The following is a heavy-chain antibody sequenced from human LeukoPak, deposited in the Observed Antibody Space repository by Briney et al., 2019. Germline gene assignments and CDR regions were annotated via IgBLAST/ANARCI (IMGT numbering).Heavy chain of an antibody. J-gene: IGHJ4*02. D-gene: IGHD1-26*01. CDR2: IYDSGST. V-gene: IGHV4-31*03. CDR1: GGSISRGGYS. Sequence: SQTLSLTCTVSGGSISRGGYSWSWIRQHPGKGLEWIGYIYDSGSTSYNPSLKSRVSISEDTSKNQYSLKLSSVTAADTAVYYCARWYSGSYRIDYWGQGTLVTVFS. CDR3: ARWYSGSYRIDY.